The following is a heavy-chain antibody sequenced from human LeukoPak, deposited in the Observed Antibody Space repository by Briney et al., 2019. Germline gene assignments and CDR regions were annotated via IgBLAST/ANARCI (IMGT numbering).Heavy chain of an antibody. J-gene: IGHJ3*02. CDR2: ISYGGSNK. Sequence: GRSLILSCAAPGFTFSNYAIHWVRQAPGKGLEWVAVISYGGSNKYHADSVKGRFTISRDNSKNTLYLQMNSLKPEDTAVYYCARDYYYDSSGSDAFDIWGQGTMVTVSS. V-gene: IGHV3-30-3*01. CDR1: GFTFSNYA. D-gene: IGHD3-22*01. CDR3: ARDYYYDSSGSDAFDI.